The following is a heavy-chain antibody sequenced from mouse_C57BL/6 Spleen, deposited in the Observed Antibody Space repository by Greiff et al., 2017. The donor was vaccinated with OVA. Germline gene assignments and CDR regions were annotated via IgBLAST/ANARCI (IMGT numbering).Heavy chain of an antibody. CDR2: IDPETGGT. Sequence: VQLQQSGAELVRPGASVTLSCKASGYTFTDYEMHWVKQTPVHGLEWIGAIDPETGGTAYNQKFKGKAILTADKSSSPAYMGLRSLTSEDSAVYYCTRGVLGSYAMDYWGQGTSVTVSS. D-gene: IGHD4-1*01. J-gene: IGHJ4*01. CDR1: GYTFTDYE. CDR3: TRGVLGSYAMDY. V-gene: IGHV1-15*01.